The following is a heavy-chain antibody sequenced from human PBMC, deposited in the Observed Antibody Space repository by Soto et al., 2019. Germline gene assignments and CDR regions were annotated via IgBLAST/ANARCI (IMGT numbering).Heavy chain of an antibody. CDR3: AKDSVSPPGWLHLIGDRARVDAFDI. V-gene: IGHV3-23*01. J-gene: IGHJ3*02. CDR2: ISGSGGST. Sequence: PGVSMRLSCAACGFTFSSYAMSWVRQAPGKGLEWVSAISGSGGSTYYADSVKGRFTISRDNSKNTLYLQMNSLRAEDTAVYYCAKDSVSPPGWLHLIGDRARVDAFDIWGQGTMVTVSS. D-gene: IGHD5-12*01. CDR1: GFTFSSYA.